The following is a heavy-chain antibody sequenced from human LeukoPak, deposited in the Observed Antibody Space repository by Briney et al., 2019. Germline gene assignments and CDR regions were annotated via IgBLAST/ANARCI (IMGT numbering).Heavy chain of an antibody. CDR2: IYYSGST. D-gene: IGHD3-10*01. CDR1: GGSISSSAYY. V-gene: IGHV4-39*01. Sequence: SEALSLTCTVSGGSISSSAYYWGWIRQSPGKGLEWIGSIYYSGSTYYNPSLKSRVTISVDTFKNQFSLKLNSVTAADTAVYYCASPPNTSYYGSGRGFFDLWGRGTLVTVSS. CDR3: ASPPNTSYYGSGRGFFDL. J-gene: IGHJ2*01.